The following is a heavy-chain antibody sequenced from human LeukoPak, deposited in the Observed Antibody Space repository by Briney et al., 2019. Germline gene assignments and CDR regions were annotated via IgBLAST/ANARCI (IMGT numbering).Heavy chain of an antibody. D-gene: IGHD1-26*01. CDR3: ARELGGSYNDY. CDR1: GYTFTNYY. Sequence: ASVKVSCKASGYTFTNYYMHWVRQAPGQGLEWMGVINPTGGTXTXXXXFQGXVTMTRDTSTRTVYMEVSSLRSDDTAVYYCARELGGSYNDYWGQGTLVTVSS. CDR2: INPTGGTX. V-gene: IGHV1-46*01. J-gene: IGHJ4*02.